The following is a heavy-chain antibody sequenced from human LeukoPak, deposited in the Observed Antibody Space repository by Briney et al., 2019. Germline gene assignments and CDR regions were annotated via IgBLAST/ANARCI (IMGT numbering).Heavy chain of an antibody. CDR3: ARDGEATRPCTDGVCYYFYSYMDV. CDR1: VYTFSYYQ. CDR2: INTKSGGT. J-gene: IGHJ6*03. D-gene: IGHD2-8*01. Sequence: ASVTVSCKPSVYTFSYYQLHWVRQAPGQGLEWMGKINTKSGGTNWAQRFQGRFTMTRDSSINSAYMTLTGLTSDDTGVYYCARDGEATRPCTDGVCYYFYSYMDVWGKGTSVIVS. V-gene: IGHV1-2*02.